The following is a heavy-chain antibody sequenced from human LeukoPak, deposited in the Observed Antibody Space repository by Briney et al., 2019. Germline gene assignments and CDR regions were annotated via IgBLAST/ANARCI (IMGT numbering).Heavy chain of an antibody. J-gene: IGHJ4*02. CDR3: ARDGTSGGWGSMIVVVTPPYYFDY. D-gene: IGHD3-22*01. CDR2: IYSGGST. CDR1: EFSVGSNY. Sequence: PGGSLRLSCAASEFSVGSNYMAWVRQAPGKGLEWVSLIYSGGSTYYADSVKGRFTISRDNSKNTLYLQMNSLRAEDTAVYYCARDGTSGGWGSMIVVVTPPYYFDYWGQGTLVTVSS. V-gene: IGHV3-66*01.